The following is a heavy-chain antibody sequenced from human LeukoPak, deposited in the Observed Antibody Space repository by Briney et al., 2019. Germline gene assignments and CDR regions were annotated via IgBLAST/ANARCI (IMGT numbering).Heavy chain of an antibody. CDR3: ARDSLRFLEWLPSDYYYYMDV. Sequence: GGSLRLSCAASGFTFSSYSMNWVRQAPGKGLEWVSYISSSSSTIYYADSVKGRFTISRDNAKNSLYLQMNSLRAEDTAVYYCARDSLRFLEWLPSDYYYYMDVWGKGTTVTVSS. CDR2: ISSSSSTI. CDR1: GFTFSSYS. D-gene: IGHD3-3*01. J-gene: IGHJ6*03. V-gene: IGHV3-48*01.